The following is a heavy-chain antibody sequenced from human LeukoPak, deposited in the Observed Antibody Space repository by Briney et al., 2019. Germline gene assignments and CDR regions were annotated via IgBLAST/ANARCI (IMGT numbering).Heavy chain of an antibody. CDR1: GGSISSFY. J-gene: IGHJ4*02. V-gene: IGHV4-59*01. CDR3: ARVRDTAMVDY. D-gene: IGHD5-18*01. CDR2: IYYSRST. Sequence: SETLSLTCPVSGGSISSFYWSWIRQPPGEGLGWIGYIYYSRSTTYNPALKSRVTISVDTSKNQFSLKLSSVTAADTAVYYCARVRDTAMVDYWGQGTLVTVSS.